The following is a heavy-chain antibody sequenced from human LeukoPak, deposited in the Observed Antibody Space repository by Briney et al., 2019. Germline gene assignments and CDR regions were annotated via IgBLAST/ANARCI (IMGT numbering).Heavy chain of an antibody. CDR3: ARGSWTALRCGGDCYPDY. D-gene: IGHD2-21*02. Sequence: ASVKVSCKASGYTFTSYDINWVRQATGQGLEWMGWMNPNSGNTGYAQKFQGRVTMTRNTSISTAYMELGSLRSVDTAVYYCARGSWTALRCGGDCYPDYWGQGTLVTVSS. V-gene: IGHV1-8*01. J-gene: IGHJ4*02. CDR1: GYTFTSYD. CDR2: MNPNSGNT.